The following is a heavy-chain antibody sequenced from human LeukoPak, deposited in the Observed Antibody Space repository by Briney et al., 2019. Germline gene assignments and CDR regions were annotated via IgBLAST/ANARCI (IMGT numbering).Heavy chain of an antibody. D-gene: IGHD2-2*03. CDR1: GGTFSSYA. V-gene: IGHV1-69*05. Sequence: GASVKVSCKASGGTFSSYAISWVRQAPGQGLEWMGGIIPIFGTANYAQKFQGRVTMTRDTSISTAYMELSRLRSDDTAVYYCARSGYCSSTSCYELDYWGQGTLVTVSS. CDR2: IIPIFGTA. CDR3: ARSGYCSSTSCYELDY. J-gene: IGHJ4*02.